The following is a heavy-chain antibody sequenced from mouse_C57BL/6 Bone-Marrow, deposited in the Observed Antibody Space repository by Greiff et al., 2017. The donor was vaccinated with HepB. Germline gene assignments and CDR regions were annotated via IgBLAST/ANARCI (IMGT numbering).Heavy chain of an antibody. Sequence: EVKLMESGPSLVRPSQTLSLTCTVTGFSINSDCYWIWIRQFPGNKLEYIGYTFYSGITYYNPSLESRTYITRDTSKNQFSLKLSSVTTEDTATYYCARDGRWDYYGSHFDYWGQGTTLTVSS. D-gene: IGHD1-1*01. CDR3: ARDGRWDYYGSHFDY. CDR2: TFYSGIT. CDR1: GFSINSDCY. V-gene: IGHV3-3*01. J-gene: IGHJ2*01.